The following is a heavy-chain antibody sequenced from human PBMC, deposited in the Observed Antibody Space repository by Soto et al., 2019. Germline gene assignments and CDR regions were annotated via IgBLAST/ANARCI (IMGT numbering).Heavy chain of an antibody. J-gene: IGHJ4*02. CDR2: INHSGST. V-gene: IGHV4-34*01. D-gene: IGHD6-6*01. Sequence: QVQLQQWGAGLLKPSETLSLTCAVYGGSFSGYYWSWIRQPPGKGLEWIGEINHSGSTNYNPSLKSRVTISVDTSKKQFSLKLSSVTAADTAVYYCARGFSSVFDYWGQGTLVTVSS. CDR3: ARGFSSVFDY. CDR1: GGSFSGYY.